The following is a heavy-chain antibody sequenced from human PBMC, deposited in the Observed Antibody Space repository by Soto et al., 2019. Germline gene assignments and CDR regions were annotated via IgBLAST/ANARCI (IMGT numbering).Heavy chain of an antibody. CDR2: IYYSGST. D-gene: IGHD6-13*01. V-gene: IGHV4-59*01. Sequence: SETLSLTCTVSGGSISSYYWSWIRQPPGKGLEWIGYIYYSGSTNYNPSLKSRVTISVDTSKNQFSLKLSSVTAADTAVYYCARGRIAAAGTFSLVRRYYFDYRAQRTLVTVSS. CDR3: ARGRIAAAGTFSLVRRYYFDY. J-gene: IGHJ4*02. CDR1: GGSISSYY.